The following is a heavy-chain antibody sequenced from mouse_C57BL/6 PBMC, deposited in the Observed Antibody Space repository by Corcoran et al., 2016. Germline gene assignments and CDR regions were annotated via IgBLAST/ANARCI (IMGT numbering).Heavy chain of an antibody. Sequence: EVQLQQSGPVLVKPGASVKMSCKASGYTFTDYYMNWVKQSHGKSLEWIGVINPYNGGTSYNQKVKGKATLTVDKSSRTAYMELNSLTSEDSAVYDCARGHYYYAWDYGGQGTSVTVSS. CDR2: INPYNGGT. CDR1: GYTFTDYY. CDR3: ARGHYYYAWDY. V-gene: IGHV1-19*01. J-gene: IGHJ4*01.